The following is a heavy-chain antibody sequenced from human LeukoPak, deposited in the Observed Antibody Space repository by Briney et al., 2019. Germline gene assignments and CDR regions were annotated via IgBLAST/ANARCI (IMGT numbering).Heavy chain of an antibody. D-gene: IGHD6-19*01. V-gene: IGHV3-23*01. CDR3: ARDSYSGQRWDYFDY. J-gene: IGHJ4*02. CDR2: ISDSGGST. CDR1: GFTFNSYA. Sequence: PGGSLRLSCAASGFTFNSYAMSWVRQAPGKGLEWVSGISDSGGSTYYADSVKGRFTISRDNSENTLYLQMGSLRAEDMAVYYCARDSYSGQRWDYFDYWGQGTLVTVSS.